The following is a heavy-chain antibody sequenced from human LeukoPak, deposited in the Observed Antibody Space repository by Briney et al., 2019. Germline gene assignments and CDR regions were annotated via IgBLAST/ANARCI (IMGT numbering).Heavy chain of an antibody. J-gene: IGHJ4*02. V-gene: IGHV4-34*01. CDR3: ASRPGYSSSWYGS. Sequence: IGEINHSGSTNYNPSLKSRVTISVDTSKNQFSLKLSSVTAADTAVYYCASRPGYSSSWYGSWGQGTLVTVSS. CDR2: INHSGST. D-gene: IGHD6-13*01.